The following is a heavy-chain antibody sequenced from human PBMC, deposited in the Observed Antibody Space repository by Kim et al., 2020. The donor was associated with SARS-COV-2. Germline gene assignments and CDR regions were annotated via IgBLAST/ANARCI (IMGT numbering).Heavy chain of an antibody. Sequence: KYYADSVKGRFTISRDNSKNTLYLQMNSLRAEDTAVYYCAKDKFYWYFDLWGRGTLVTVSS. J-gene: IGHJ2*01. CDR2: K. CDR3: AKDKFYWYFDL. V-gene: IGHV3-30*02.